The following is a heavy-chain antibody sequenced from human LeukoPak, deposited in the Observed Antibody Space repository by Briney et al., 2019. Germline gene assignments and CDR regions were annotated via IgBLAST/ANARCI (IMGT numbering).Heavy chain of an antibody. J-gene: IGHJ5*02. D-gene: IGHD1-1*01. Sequence: SETLSLTCTVSGGSISSYYWSWIRQPPGKGLEWIGYIYYSGSTNYNPSLKSRVTISVDTSKNQFSLKLSSVTAADTTVYYCARATGNWFDPWGQGTLVTVSS. CDR2: IYYSGST. V-gene: IGHV4-59*01. CDR3: ARATGNWFDP. CDR1: GGSISSYY.